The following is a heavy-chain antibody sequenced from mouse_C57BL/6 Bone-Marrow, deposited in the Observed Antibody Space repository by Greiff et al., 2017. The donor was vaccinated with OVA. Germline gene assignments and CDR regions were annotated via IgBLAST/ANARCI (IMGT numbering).Heavy chain of an antibody. J-gene: IGHJ3*01. CDR1: GYTFTSYW. CDR2: IDPSDSYT. CDR3: ARRGYDYSWFAY. D-gene: IGHD2-4*01. Sequence: QVQLQQPGAELVMPGASVKLSCKASGYTFTSYWMHWVKQRPGHGLEWIGEIDPSDSYTNYNQKFKGKSTLTVDKSSSTAYMQLSSLTSEDSAVYYCARRGYDYSWFAYWGQGTLVTVSA. V-gene: IGHV1-69*01.